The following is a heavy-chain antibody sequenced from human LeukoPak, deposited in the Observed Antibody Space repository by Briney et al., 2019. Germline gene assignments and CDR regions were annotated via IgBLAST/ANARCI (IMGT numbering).Heavy chain of an antibody. J-gene: IGHJ5*02. CDR2: IKEDGSER. Sequence: SGGSLRLSCAASGFTFSGYWMSWVRQAPGKGLEWVANIKEDGSERYYVDSVKGRFTISRDNAKNSLYLQMNSLRAEDTAVYYCARFYIDSSALYPGWFDPWGQGTLVTVSS. CDR3: ARFYIDSSALYPGWFDP. D-gene: IGHD3-16*01. V-gene: IGHV3-7*01. CDR1: GFTFSGYW.